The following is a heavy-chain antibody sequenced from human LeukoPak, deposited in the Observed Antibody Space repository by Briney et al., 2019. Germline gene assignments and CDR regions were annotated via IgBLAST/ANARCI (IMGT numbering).Heavy chain of an antibody. V-gene: IGHV3-53*01. CDR3: AKDEATSGGGLAS. D-gene: IGHD3-16*01. CDR1: GFTVSGIH. Sequence: GGSLRLSCAASGFTVSGIHMSWVRQAPGKGLEWFSAMYTGGTTYYADSVKGRFTISGDNSRNTLFLHMSSLRADDTAVYYCAKDEATSGGGLASWGQGTLVTVSS. CDR2: MYTGGTT. J-gene: IGHJ4*02.